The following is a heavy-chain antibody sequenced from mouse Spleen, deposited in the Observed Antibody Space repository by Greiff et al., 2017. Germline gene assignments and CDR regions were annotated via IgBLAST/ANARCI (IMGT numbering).Heavy chain of an antibody. Sequence: QVQLQQSGPELVKPGASVKISCKASGYAFSSSWMNWVKQRPGKGLEWIGRIYPGDGDTNYNGKFKGKATLTADKSSSTAYMQLSSLTSEDSAVYFCARGGIGYDGFAYWGQGTLVTVSA. CDR3: ARGGIGYDGFAY. V-gene: IGHV1-82*01. CDR2: IYPGDGDT. J-gene: IGHJ3*01. D-gene: IGHD2-2*01. CDR1: GYAFSSSW.